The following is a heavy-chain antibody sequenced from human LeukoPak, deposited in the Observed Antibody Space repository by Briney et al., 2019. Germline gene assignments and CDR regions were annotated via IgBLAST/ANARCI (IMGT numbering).Heavy chain of an antibody. J-gene: IGHJ4*02. CDR3: ARGDSGSYLFDY. Sequence: LRLSCAASGFTFSDYYMSWIRQSPGKGLEWIGYIYYTGSTNYNPSLKSRVTISVDTSKNQFSLKLRSVTAADTAVYYCARGDSGSYLFDYWGQGTLVTVSS. D-gene: IGHD3-10*01. V-gene: IGHV4-59*01. CDR1: GFTFSDYY. CDR2: IYYTGST.